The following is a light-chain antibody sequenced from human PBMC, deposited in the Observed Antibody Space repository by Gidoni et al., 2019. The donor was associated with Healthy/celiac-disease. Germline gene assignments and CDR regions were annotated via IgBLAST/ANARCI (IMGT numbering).Light chain of an antibody. CDR2: DVS. Sequence: QSALTQPASVSGSPGQSITISCTGTSSDVGGYNYVSWYQQHPGKAPKRMIDDVSNRPSGVSNRFSGSKSGNTASLNISGLKAEDEADYYCSSYTSSSTLGVFGGGTKLTVL. J-gene: IGLJ3*02. V-gene: IGLV2-14*01. CDR3: SSYTSSSTLGV. CDR1: SSDVGGYNY.